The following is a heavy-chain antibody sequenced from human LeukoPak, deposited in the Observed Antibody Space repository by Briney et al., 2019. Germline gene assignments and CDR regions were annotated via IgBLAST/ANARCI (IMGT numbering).Heavy chain of an antibody. J-gene: IGHJ5*02. CDR2: INNDGTAT. V-gene: IGHV3-74*01. D-gene: IGHD3-22*01. CDR3: ARDEYYYDSSGHDYNWFDP. CDR1: GFTFSAYW. Sequence: GGSLRLSCAASGFTFSAYWMHWVRQVPGKGLVWVSRINNDGTATFFADSVKGRFTISRDNAKNTLYLQMDSLRAEDTAVYYCARDEYYYDSSGHDYNWFDPRGQGTLVTVSS.